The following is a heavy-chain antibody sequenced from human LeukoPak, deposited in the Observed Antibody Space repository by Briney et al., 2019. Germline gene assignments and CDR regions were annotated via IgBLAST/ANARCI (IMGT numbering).Heavy chain of an antibody. Sequence: GGSLRLSCAASGFTFSSYDMHWVRQATGKGLEWVSAIGTAGDTYYPGSVKGRFTISRENAKNSLYLQMNSLRAGDTAVYYCARAVLDYGDYYFDYWGQGTLVTVSS. D-gene: IGHD4-17*01. CDR3: ARAVLDYGDYYFDY. CDR2: IGTAGDT. CDR1: GFTFSSYD. V-gene: IGHV3-13*01. J-gene: IGHJ4*02.